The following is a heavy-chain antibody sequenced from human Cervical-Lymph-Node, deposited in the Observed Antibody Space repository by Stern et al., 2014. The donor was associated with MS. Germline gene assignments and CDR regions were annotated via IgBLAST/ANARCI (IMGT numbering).Heavy chain of an antibody. V-gene: IGHV1-46*01. CDR3: VRLRGYNL. CDR2: IYHIDERP. Sequence: QDQLVQSGAEVKKPGASVKIACKASGYNFSNFYIHWVRQVPGQGLEWMGIIYHIDERPTYARKSGGRLAMTGDTSTSTVYMELNSLTSADTATYYCVRLRGYNLWGQGTLVTVSS. CDR1: GYNFSNFY. J-gene: IGHJ4*02. D-gene: IGHD5-24*01.